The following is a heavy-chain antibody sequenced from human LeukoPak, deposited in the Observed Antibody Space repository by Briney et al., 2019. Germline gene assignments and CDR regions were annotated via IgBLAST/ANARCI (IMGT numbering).Heavy chain of an antibody. J-gene: IGHJ4*02. CDR1: GFTFSDHA. CDR2: VGIAADT. D-gene: IGHD1-26*01. CDR3: VRQKKSHGNFDY. V-gene: IGHV3-13*01. Sequence: PGGSLRLSCAASGFTFSDHAMHWVRQAPGKGLEWVSAVGIAADTFYPGSVKGRFTISRENAKNSLYLQMNSLRVKDTAVYYCVRQKKSHGNFDYWGQGTLVTVSS.